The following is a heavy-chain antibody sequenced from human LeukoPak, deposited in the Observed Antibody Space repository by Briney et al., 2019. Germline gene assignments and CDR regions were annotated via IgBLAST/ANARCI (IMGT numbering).Heavy chain of an antibody. CDR1: GGSFSGYY. Sequence: SETLSLTCAVYGGSFSGYYWSWIRQPPGKGLEWIGEINHRGSTNYNPSLKSRVTISVDTSKNQFSLKLSSVTAADTAVYYCARDPHYDSSGYYRGYWGQGTLVTVSS. J-gene: IGHJ4*02. D-gene: IGHD3-22*01. V-gene: IGHV4-34*01. CDR2: INHRGST. CDR3: ARDPHYDSSGYYRGY.